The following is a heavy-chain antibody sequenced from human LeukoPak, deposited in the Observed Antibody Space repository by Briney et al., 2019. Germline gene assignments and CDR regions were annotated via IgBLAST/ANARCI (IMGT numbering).Heavy chain of an antibody. V-gene: IGHV4-59*01. CDR1: GGSISSYY. D-gene: IGHD1-26*01. Sequence: PSETLSLTCTVSGGSISSYYWSWIRQPPGKGLEWIGYIYYSGSTNYNPSLKSRVTISVDTSKNQFSLKLSSVTAADTAVYYCASGYSGTLWYAFDIWGQGTMVTVSS. CDR2: IYYSGST. J-gene: IGHJ3*02. CDR3: ASGYSGTLWYAFDI.